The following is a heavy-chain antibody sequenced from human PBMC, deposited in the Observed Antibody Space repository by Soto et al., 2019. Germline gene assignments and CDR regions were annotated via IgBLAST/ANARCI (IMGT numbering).Heavy chain of an antibody. CDR2: ISSSSSYI. J-gene: IGHJ6*02. Sequence: EVQLVESGGGLVKPGGTLRLSCAASGFTFSSYSMNWVRQAPGKGLEWVSSISSSSSYIYYADSVKGRFTISRDNAKNSLYLQMSSLRAEDTAVYYCARDHAYYDFWSGYHVYYYYGMDVWGQGTTVTVSS. D-gene: IGHD3-3*01. CDR1: GFTFSSYS. CDR3: ARDHAYYDFWSGYHVYYYYGMDV. V-gene: IGHV3-21*01.